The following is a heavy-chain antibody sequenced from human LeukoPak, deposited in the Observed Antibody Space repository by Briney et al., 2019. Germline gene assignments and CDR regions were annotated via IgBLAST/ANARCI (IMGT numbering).Heavy chain of an antibody. CDR2: ISGSGGST. Sequence: PGGSLRLSCAASGFTFSSYAMSWVRQAPGKGLEWVSAISGSGGSTYYADSVKGRFTISRDNSKNTLYLQMNSLRAEDTAVYYCAKVRSIAVAGTLGPFDYWGQGTLVTVSS. CDR3: AKVRSIAVAGTLGPFDY. D-gene: IGHD6-19*01. V-gene: IGHV3-23*01. CDR1: GFTFSSYA. J-gene: IGHJ4*02.